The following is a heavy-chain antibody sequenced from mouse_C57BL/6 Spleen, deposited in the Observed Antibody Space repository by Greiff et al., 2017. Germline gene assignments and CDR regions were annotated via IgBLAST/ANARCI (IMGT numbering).Heavy chain of an antibody. CDR3: ARWEITRAMDD. V-gene: IGHV1-82*01. Sequence: QVQLQQSGPELVKPGASVKISCKASGYAFSSSWMNWVKQRPGKGLEWIGRIYPGDGDTNYNGKFKGKATLTADKSSSTAYMQLSSLTSEDSAVXFCARWEITRAMDDWGQGTSVTVSS. D-gene: IGHD2-4*01. J-gene: IGHJ4*01. CDR2: IYPGDGDT. CDR1: GYAFSSSW.